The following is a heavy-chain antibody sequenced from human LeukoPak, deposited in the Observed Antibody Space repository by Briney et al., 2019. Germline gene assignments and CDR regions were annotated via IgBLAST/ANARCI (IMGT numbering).Heavy chain of an antibody. CDR1: GFTFSRDW. CDR3: VRRYYEYNVYDLHFGF. J-gene: IGHJ4*02. V-gene: IGHV3-74*03. Sequence: PGGSLRLSCAASGFTFSRDWMHWVRQAPGKGLVWVSRISDDGSITTYADSVQGRFTISRDNAKSTVFLQMNGLRVEDTAVYFCVRRYYEYNVYDLHFGFWGQGILVTVSS. D-gene: IGHD5/OR15-5a*01. CDR2: ISDDGSIT.